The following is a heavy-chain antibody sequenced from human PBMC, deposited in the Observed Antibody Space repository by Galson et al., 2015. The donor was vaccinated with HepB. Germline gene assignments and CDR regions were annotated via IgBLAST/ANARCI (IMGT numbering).Heavy chain of an antibody. Sequence: SETLSLTCTVSGGSISSSSYYWGRIRQPPGKGLEWIGSIYYSGSTYYNPSLKSRVTISVDTSKNQFSLKLSSVTAADTAVYYCARRVVVPAGATDYYYGMDVWGQATTVTVSS. CDR3: ARRVVVPAGATDYYYGMDV. CDR2: IYYSGST. D-gene: IGHD2-2*01. V-gene: IGHV4-39*01. J-gene: IGHJ6*02. CDR1: GGSISSSSYY.